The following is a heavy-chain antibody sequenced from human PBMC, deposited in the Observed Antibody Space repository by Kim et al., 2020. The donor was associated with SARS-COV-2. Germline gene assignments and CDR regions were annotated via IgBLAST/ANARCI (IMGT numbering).Heavy chain of an antibody. CDR2: IYYSGST. D-gene: IGHD3-3*01. CDR3: ARDRQPTIFSGREMGYYGMDV. CDR1: GGSISSYY. J-gene: IGHJ6*02. Sequence: SETLSLTCTVSGGSISSYYWSWIRQPPGKGLEWIGYIYYSGSTNYNPSLKSRVTISVDTSKNQFSLKLSSVTAADTAVYYCARDRQPTIFSGREMGYYGMDVWGQGTTVTVSS. V-gene: IGHV4-59*13.